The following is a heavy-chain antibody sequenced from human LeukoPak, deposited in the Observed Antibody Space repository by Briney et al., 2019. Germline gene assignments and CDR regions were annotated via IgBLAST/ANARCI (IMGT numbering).Heavy chain of an antibody. V-gene: IGHV6-1*01. CDR2: TYFRSKWIY. D-gene: IGHD3-22*01. J-gene: IGHJ4*02. CDR3: ARAGRGYYDY. Sequence: SQTLSLTCATSGDSVSSNSATWHWIRQSPSRGLEWLARTYFRSKWIYDYAPSLKSRLTISPDTSKNQFALQLNSVTPEDTAVYFCARAGRGYYDYWGQGTLATVSS. CDR1: GDSVSSNSAT.